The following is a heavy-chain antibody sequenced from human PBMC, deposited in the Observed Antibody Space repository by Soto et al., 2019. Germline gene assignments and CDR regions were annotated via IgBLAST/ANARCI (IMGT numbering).Heavy chain of an antibody. CDR1: NGSISSPIYY. D-gene: IGHD1-1*01. CDR3: AGRSSLASVQLFFREISNYNWFDP. J-gene: IGHJ5*02. V-gene: IGHV4-39*01. CDR2: IHQTGST. Sequence: QMQLQESGPGLVRPSETLSLTCTVSNGSISSPIYYWGWIRQPPGKGLEWLGSIHQTGSTYYNPSLQGRVTISVDTSKNQFSLKLSSVTAADTAMYFCAGRSSLASVQLFFREISNYNWFDPWGQGTLVTVSS.